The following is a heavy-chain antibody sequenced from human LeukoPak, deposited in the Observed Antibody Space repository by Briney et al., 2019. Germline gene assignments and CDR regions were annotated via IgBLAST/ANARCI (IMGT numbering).Heavy chain of an antibody. CDR3: ARDLTMVRGYNWFDP. D-gene: IGHD3-10*01. J-gene: IGHJ5*02. Sequence: GASVKVSCKASGYTFTGYYMHWVRQAPGQGLEWMGWINPNSGGTNYAQKFQGRVTMTRDTSISTAYMELSRLRSDDTAVYYCARDLTMVRGYNWFDPWGQGALVTVSS. V-gene: IGHV1-2*02. CDR1: GYTFTGYY. CDR2: INPNSGGT.